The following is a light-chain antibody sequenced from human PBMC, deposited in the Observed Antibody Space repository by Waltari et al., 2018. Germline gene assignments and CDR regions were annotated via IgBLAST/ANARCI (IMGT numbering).Light chain of an antibody. CDR3: CSYAGSTTSSVV. J-gene: IGLJ1*01. CDR2: AVT. V-gene: IGLV2-23*02. CDR1: SSDVGGYSL. Sequence: QSALTQPASVSGSPGQSITISRTGSSSDVGGYSLVSWAQQHPGKAPKLMIYAVTKRPSGVSHRFSGSKSGNTASLTISGLQTEDEADYYCCSYAGSTTSSVVFGTGTKVIVL.